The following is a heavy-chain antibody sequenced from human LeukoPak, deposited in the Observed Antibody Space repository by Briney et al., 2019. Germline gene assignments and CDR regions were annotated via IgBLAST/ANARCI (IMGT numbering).Heavy chain of an antibody. Sequence: PGGSLRPSCAASGFTFSSYGMHWVRQAPGKGLEWVAVIWYDGSNKYYADSVKGRFTISRDNSKNTLYLQMNSLRAEDTAVYYCARDRVPAAIRYFDYWGQGTLVTVSS. J-gene: IGHJ4*02. CDR1: GFTFSSYG. V-gene: IGHV3-33*01. CDR3: ARDRVPAAIRYFDY. D-gene: IGHD2-2*01. CDR2: IWYDGSNK.